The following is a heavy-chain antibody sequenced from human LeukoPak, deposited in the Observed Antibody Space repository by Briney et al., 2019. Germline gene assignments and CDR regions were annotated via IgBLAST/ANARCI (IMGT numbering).Heavy chain of an antibody. CDR3: ARVTYYDFWSGYSTSYYFDY. CDR2: IYYSGST. Sequence: SETLSLTCTVSGGSISSGGYYWSWIRQHPGKGLEWIGYIYYSGSTYYNPSLKSRVTISVDTSKNQFSLKLSSVTAADTAVYYCARVTYYDFWSGYSTSYYFDYWAREPWSPSPQ. D-gene: IGHD3-3*01. V-gene: IGHV4-31*03. J-gene: IGHJ4*02. CDR1: GGSISSGGYY.